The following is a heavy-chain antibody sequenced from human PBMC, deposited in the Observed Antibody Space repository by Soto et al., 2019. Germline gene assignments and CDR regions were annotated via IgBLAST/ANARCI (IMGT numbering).Heavy chain of an antibody. CDR2: IRSRSNGYAT. V-gene: IGHV3-73*02. D-gene: IGHD5-12*01. Sequence: EVQLVESGGGLVQPGGSLKLSCAASGFTLSGSVIYWVRQPSGKGLGWVGRIRSRSNGYATAFAASVRGRFTISRDDSKNTAYLQMNILKTEDTAVYYCSRPGYSNYDSDYWGQGTLVTVSS. CDR1: GFTLSGSV. J-gene: IGHJ4*02. CDR3: SRPGYSNYDSDY.